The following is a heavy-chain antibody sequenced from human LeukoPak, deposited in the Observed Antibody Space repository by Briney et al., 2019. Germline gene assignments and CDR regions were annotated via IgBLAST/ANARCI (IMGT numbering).Heavy chain of an antibody. D-gene: IGHD1-1*01. CDR2: IYYRGST. V-gene: IGHV4-59*01. Sequence: SETLSLTCTVSGGSISSYHWSWIRQPPGKGLEWIGYIYYRGSTNYNPSLKSRVTTSVDTSKNQFSLKLSSVTAADTAVYYCARVDNWNGYDYWGQGTLVTVSS. CDR1: GGSISSYH. CDR3: ARVDNWNGYDY. J-gene: IGHJ4*02.